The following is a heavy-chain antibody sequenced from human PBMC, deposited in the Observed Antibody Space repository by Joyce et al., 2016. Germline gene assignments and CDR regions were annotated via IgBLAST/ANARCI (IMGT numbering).Heavy chain of an antibody. Sequence: EVQLVESGGGLVQPGGSLRLSCAASGFTFSSYSMNWVRQAPGKGLEWVSSISSSSSTIYYAGAVKGRFTISRDNAKNSLFLQMNSLRDEDTAVYYCARDGTTRNYYYGMDVWGQGTTVTVSS. D-gene: IGHD1-7*01. CDR2: ISSSSSTI. J-gene: IGHJ6*02. V-gene: IGHV3-48*02. CDR1: GFTFSSYS. CDR3: ARDGTTRNYYYGMDV.